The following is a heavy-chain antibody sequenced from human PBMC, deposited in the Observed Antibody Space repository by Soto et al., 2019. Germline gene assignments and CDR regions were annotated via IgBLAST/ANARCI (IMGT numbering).Heavy chain of an antibody. V-gene: IGHV3-30-3*01. CDR2: ISYDGSNK. J-gene: IGHJ6*02. CDR3: ARDPVPWGSGSPHPYNYYGMDV. Sequence: QVQLVESGGGVVQPGRSLRLSCAASGFTFSSYAMHWVRQAPGKGLEWVAVISYDGSNKYYADSVKGRFTISRDNSKNTLYLQMNSLRAEDTAVYYCARDPVPWGSGSPHPYNYYGMDVWGQGTTVTVSS. CDR1: GFTFSSYA. D-gene: IGHD3-10*01.